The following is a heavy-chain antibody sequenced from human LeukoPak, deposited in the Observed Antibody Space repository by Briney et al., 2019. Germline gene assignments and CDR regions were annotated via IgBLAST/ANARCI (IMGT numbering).Heavy chain of an antibody. Sequence: HPGGSLRLSCAASGFTFSTYAMSWVRQAPGKGLEWVSVISSGGGSTYYADSVKGRFTISRDNSQKTLYLQMNSLRAEDTAVYYCAKRGYSSVWYPHSFDYWSQGTLVTVSS. CDR2: ISSGGGST. D-gene: IGHD6-19*01. CDR1: GFTFSTYA. J-gene: IGHJ4*02. CDR3: AKRGYSSVWYPHSFDY. V-gene: IGHV3-23*01.